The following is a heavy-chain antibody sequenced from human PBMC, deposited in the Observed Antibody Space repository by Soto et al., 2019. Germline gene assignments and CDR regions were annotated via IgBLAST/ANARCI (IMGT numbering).Heavy chain of an antibody. J-gene: IGHJ5*02. D-gene: IGHD3-22*01. CDR3: ARFSNHYDSSGDYYPDGPNWFDP. V-gene: IGHV4-4*02. CDR1: GGSISSSNW. Sequence: QVQLQESGPGLVKPSGTLSLTCAVSGGSISSSNWWSWVRQPPGKGLEWIGEIYHSGRTNYNPSLNSRVSIAVDKSKVQCSLKLSYVTDADSAVYDCARFSNHYDSSGDYYPDGPNWFDPWGQGSLVSVSS. CDR2: IYHSGRT.